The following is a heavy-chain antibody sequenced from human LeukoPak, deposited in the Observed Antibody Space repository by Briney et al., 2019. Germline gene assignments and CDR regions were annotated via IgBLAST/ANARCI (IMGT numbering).Heavy chain of an antibody. CDR1: GFTFSDYF. J-gene: IGHJ4*02. CDR3: ASTGFYSSNWYDIDY. Sequence: PGRSLRLSCAASGFTFSDYFMSWIRQAPGKGLEWVSYISSSGSTMYYADSVKGRFTISRDNAKNSLYLQMNSLRAEDTAVYYCASTGFYSSNWYDIDYWGQGTLVTVSS. D-gene: IGHD6-13*01. V-gene: IGHV3-11*04. CDR2: ISSSGSTM.